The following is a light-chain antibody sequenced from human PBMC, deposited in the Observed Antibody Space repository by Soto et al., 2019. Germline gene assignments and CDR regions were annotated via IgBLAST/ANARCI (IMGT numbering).Light chain of an antibody. J-gene: IGKJ5*01. V-gene: IGKV1D-12*01. Sequence: DIQMTQSPSSVSASVGDRVTITCRASQGITNRLAWYQQKPEKAPKLLIYEASSLQSGVPSRISGSGSGTDFTLTISSLQPEDFATYYCQQANSFPITFGQGTRLEIK. CDR3: QQANSFPIT. CDR1: QGITNR. CDR2: EAS.